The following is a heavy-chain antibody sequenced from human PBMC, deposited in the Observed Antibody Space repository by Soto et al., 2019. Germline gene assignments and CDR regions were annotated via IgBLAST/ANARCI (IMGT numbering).Heavy chain of an antibody. J-gene: IGHJ6*02. CDR3: ARSEERELRSYGMDV. V-gene: IGHV3-13*01. D-gene: IGHD1-7*01. Sequence: GGSLRLSCAASGFTFSSYDMHWVRQATGKGLEWVSAIGTAGDTYYPGSVKGRFTISRENAKNSLYLQMNSLRAGDTAVYYCARSEERELRSYGMDVWGQGTTVTVSS. CDR2: IGTAGDT. CDR1: GFTFSSYD.